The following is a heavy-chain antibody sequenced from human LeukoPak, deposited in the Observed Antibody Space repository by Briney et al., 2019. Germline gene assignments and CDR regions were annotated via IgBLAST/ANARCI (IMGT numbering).Heavy chain of an antibody. CDR3: FDY. D-gene: IGHD3-22*01. CDR2: IYYSGST. J-gene: IGHJ4*02. V-gene: IGHV4-59*01. Sequence: PSETLSLTCTVSGGSISSYYWSWIRQPPGKGLEWIGYIYYSGSTNYNPSLKSRVTISVDTSKNQFYTAVYYCARATYYYDSSFDYWGQGTLVTVSS. CDR1: GGSISSYY.